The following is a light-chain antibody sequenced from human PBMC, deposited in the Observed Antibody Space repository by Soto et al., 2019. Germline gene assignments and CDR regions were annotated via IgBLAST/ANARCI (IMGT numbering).Light chain of an antibody. CDR1: EGVGSS. V-gene: IGKV3-15*01. CDR3: QHYNDWPRT. CDR2: GAS. Sequence: ETVMTQSPATLSVSPGERVTLSCRASEGVGSSLAWYQQKPGQAPRVLIYGASTTAPGIPARFSGSGSGTESPLTIRSRQSEDSAVNHCQHYNDWPRTFGKGTKVKIK. J-gene: IGKJ1*01.